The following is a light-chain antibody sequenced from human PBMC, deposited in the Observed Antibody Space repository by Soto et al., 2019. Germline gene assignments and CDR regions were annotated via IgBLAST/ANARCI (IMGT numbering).Light chain of an antibody. CDR1: HNIDKY. V-gene: IGKV1-39*01. Sequence: SQSPSSLSASVGDRVTITCRASHNIDKYLNWYQQKPGKAPKILIYGASTLQSGVPSRFSGSGSGTEFTLTISSLHPEDFATYYCQQSYNTHALTFGGGTKVDIK. CDR3: QQSYNTHALT. J-gene: IGKJ4*01. CDR2: GAS.